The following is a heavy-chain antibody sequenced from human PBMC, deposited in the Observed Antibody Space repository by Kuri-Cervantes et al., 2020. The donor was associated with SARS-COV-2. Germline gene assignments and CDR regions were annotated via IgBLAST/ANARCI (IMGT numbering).Heavy chain of an antibody. CDR1: GGTFSSYA. V-gene: IGHV1-69*13. Sequence: SVKVSCKASGGTFSSYAISWVRQAPGQGLEWMGGIIPIFGTANYAQKFQGRVTITADESTSTAYMELSSLRSEDTAVYYCARVRPYQLLWRNWFDPWGQGTLVTVSS. D-gene: IGHD2-2*01. CDR3: ARVRPYQLLWRNWFDP. CDR2: IIPIFGTA. J-gene: IGHJ5*02.